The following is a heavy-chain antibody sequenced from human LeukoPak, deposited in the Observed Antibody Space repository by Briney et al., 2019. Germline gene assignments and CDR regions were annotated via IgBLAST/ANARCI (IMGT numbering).Heavy chain of an antibody. J-gene: IGHJ4*02. D-gene: IGHD3-10*01. Sequence: PSETLSLTCTVSGGSVSSGGYYWNWIRQPPGKGLECLGYMYYDGTSNYNPSLKSRVTISIDSSKNQFSLRLSSVNAADTAVYYCARGRDNYGSGDSWGQGILVTVSS. CDR2: MYYDGTS. V-gene: IGHV4-61*08. CDR3: ARGRDNYGSGDS. CDR1: GGSVSSGGYY.